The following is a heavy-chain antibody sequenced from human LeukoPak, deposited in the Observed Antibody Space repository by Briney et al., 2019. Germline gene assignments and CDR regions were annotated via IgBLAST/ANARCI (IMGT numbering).Heavy chain of an antibody. J-gene: IGHJ6*02. Sequence: GGSLRLSCAASGFGVSDYAMTWIRQSPGKGLEWVAVISYDGSNKYYADSVKGRFTISRDNSKNTLYLQMNSLRAEDTAVYYCAREFLDYGMDVWGQGTTVTVSS. D-gene: IGHD2-21*01. CDR3: AREFLDYGMDV. CDR2: ISYDGSNK. V-gene: IGHV3-30-3*01. CDR1: GFGVSDYA.